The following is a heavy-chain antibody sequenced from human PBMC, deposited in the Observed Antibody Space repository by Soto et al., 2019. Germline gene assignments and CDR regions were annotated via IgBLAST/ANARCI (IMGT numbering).Heavy chain of an antibody. Sequence: SETLSLTWTVSGGSISSGGFYWSWVRQLPGKGLEWIAYIYDSWSTYYNPSLKSRVTISMDTSSNQFSLDLRSVTAADTAVYYCARNGYTYGMDVWGQGTTVTVSS. CDR1: GGSISSGGFY. D-gene: IGHD5-18*01. CDR3: ARNGYTYGMDV. CDR2: IYDSWST. V-gene: IGHV4-31*02. J-gene: IGHJ6*02.